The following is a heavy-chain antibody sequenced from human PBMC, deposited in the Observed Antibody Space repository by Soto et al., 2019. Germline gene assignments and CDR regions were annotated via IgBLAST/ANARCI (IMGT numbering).Heavy chain of an antibody. D-gene: IGHD5-18*01. CDR3: ARAVAGYSYGYFSLYYYGMDV. CDR1: GGSVSSGSYY. V-gene: IGHV4-61*01. J-gene: IGHJ6*02. CDR2: IYYSGST. Sequence: QVQLQESGPGLVKPSETLSLTCTVSGGSVSSGSYYWSWIRQPPGKGLEWIGYIYYSGSTNYNPSLKGRVTISVDTSKNQFSLKLSSVTAADTAVYYCARAVAGYSYGYFSLYYYGMDVWGQGTTVTVSS.